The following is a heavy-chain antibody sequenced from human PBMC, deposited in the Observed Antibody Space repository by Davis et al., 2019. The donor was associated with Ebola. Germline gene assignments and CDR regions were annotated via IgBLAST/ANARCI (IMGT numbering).Heavy chain of an antibody. CDR3: ARRSTLGFDY. J-gene: IGHJ4*02. D-gene: IGHD7-27*01. Sequence: MPSETLSLTCAISGDSVSSNSVTWNWIRQSPSRGLEWLGRTYYRSKWYNDYAVSVKSRITINPDTSKKQFPLQLNSVNPEDTAVYYCARRSTLGFDYWGQGTLVTVSS. CDR1: GDSVSSNSVT. CDR2: TYYRSKWYN. V-gene: IGHV6-1*01.